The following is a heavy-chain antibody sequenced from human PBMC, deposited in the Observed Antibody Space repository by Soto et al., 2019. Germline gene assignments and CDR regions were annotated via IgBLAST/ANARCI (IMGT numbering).Heavy chain of an antibody. CDR3: AREVSSSGDY. CDR1: GYTFTSYG. J-gene: IGHJ4*02. D-gene: IGHD1-26*01. Sequence: QVQLVQSGAEVKNSGASVKVSCKASGYTFTSYGFSWVRQAPGQGLEWMGWISASNGNTNYAQKFQGRVTMTRDTSISTAYMELSRLRSDDTAVYYCAREVSSSGDYWGQGTLVTVSS. V-gene: IGHV1-18*01. CDR2: ISASNGNT.